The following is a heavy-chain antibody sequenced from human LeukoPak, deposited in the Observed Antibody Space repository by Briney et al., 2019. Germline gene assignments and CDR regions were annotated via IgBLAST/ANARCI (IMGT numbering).Heavy chain of an antibody. Sequence: GASVKVSCKASGYTFTSYDINWVRQATGQGLEWMGWMNPNSGNTGYAQKFQGRVTMTRNTSISTAYMELSSLRSEDTAVYYCARALRTSVLRYFDWLPPPGDYYYYMDVWGKGTTVTVSS. D-gene: IGHD3-9*01. V-gene: IGHV1-8*01. CDR2: MNPNSGNT. CDR3: ARALRTSVLRYFDWLPPPGDYYYYMDV. J-gene: IGHJ6*03. CDR1: GYTFTSYD.